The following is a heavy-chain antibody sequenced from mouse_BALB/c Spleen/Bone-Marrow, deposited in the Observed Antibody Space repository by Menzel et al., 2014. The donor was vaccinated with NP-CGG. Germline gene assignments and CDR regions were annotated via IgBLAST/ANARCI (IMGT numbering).Heavy chain of an antibody. V-gene: IGHV10-1*02. Sequence: EVKVVESGGGLVQPKGSLELSCAASGFTFNTYAMNWVRQAPGKGLEWVARIRSKSNNYATYYADSVKDRFTISRDDSQNMLYLQMNNLKTEDTAMYYCVRHGYFGNYYYALDYWGQGTSVTVSS. CDR1: GFTFNTYA. CDR2: IRSKSNNYAT. CDR3: VRHGYFGNYYYALDY. J-gene: IGHJ4*01. D-gene: IGHD2-1*01.